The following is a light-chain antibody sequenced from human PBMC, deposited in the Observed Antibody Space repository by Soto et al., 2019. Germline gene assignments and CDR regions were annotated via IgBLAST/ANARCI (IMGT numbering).Light chain of an antibody. CDR3: SSFTTTRTHI. CDR1: ETDVGGYNL. CDR2: DVK. Sequence: QSALTQPPSVSGSPGQSITISCTGTETDVGGYNLVSRYQQHSGKAPKLIIYDVKNRPSGISGRFSGFKSGNTASLTISGLRHDDEADYFCSSFTTTRTHIFGPVTKVTVL. V-gene: IGLV2-14*03. J-gene: IGLJ1*01.